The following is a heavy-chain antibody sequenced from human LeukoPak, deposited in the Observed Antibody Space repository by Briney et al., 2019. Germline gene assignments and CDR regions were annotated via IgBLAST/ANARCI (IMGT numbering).Heavy chain of an antibody. Sequence: PGESLRLSCAASGFTFSDYYMSWIRQAPGKGLEWVSYISSSGSTIYYADSVKGRFTISRDNAKNSLYLQMNSLRAEDTAVYYCARRNMVRGVIKINYGMDVWGQGTTVTVSS. V-gene: IGHV3-11*01. J-gene: IGHJ6*02. D-gene: IGHD3-10*01. CDR1: GFTFSDYY. CDR3: ARRNMVRGVIKINYGMDV. CDR2: ISSSGSTI.